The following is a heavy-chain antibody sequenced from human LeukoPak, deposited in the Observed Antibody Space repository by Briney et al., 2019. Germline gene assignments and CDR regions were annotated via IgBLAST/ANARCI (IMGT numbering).Heavy chain of an antibody. CDR3: ARLTYYDFWSGYNYAFDI. V-gene: IGHV1-2*02. Sequence: AASVKVSCKASGYTFTGYYMHWVRQAPGQGLEWMGWINPNSGGTNYAQKFQGRVTMTRDTSISTAYMELSRLRSDDTALYYCARLTYYDFWSGYNYAFDIWGQGTLVTVSS. CDR2: INPNSGGT. J-gene: IGHJ3*02. D-gene: IGHD3-3*01. CDR1: GYTFTGYY.